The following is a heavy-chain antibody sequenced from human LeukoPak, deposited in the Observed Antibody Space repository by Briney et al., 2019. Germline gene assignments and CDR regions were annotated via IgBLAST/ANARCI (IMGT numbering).Heavy chain of an antibody. CDR2: INHSGST. Sequence: PSQTLSLTCTVSGGSISSGGYYWSWIRQPPGKGLEWIGEINHSGSTNYNPSLKSRVTISVDTSKNQFSLKLSSVTAADTAVYYCAYMVTGFDYWGQGTLVTVSS. V-gene: IGHV4-30-2*01. CDR1: GGSISSGGYY. J-gene: IGHJ4*02. D-gene: IGHD5-18*01. CDR3: AYMVTGFDY.